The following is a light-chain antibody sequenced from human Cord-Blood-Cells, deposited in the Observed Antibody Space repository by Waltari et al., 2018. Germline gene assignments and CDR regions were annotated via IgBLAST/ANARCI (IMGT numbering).Light chain of an antibody. CDR3: SSYTSSSTLV. V-gene: IGLV2-14*01. CDR2: EVS. Sequence: QSALTQPASVSGSPGQSITISCTGTSSDVGGYNYVSWYQQHPGKAPKLMIYEVSNRPSGAANRVSGSKSGNTASLTISWRQAEDEADYYRSSYTSSSTLVFGGGTKLTV. J-gene: IGLJ3*02. CDR1: SSDVGGYNY.